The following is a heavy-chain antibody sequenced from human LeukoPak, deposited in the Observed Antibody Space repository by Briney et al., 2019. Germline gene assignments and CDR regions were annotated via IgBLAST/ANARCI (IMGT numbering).Heavy chain of an antibody. J-gene: IGHJ1*01. Sequence: GGSLRLSCAASGFTFSSYSMNSVRQAPGKGLECVSYISSSSSTIYYADSVKGRLTISRDNAKNSLYLQMNSLRDEDTAVYYCARGAWYYYDSSGYYPPEYFQHWGQGTLVTVSS. V-gene: IGHV3-48*02. CDR1: GFTFSSYS. D-gene: IGHD3-22*01. CDR2: ISSSSSTI. CDR3: ARGAWYYYDSSGYYPPEYFQH.